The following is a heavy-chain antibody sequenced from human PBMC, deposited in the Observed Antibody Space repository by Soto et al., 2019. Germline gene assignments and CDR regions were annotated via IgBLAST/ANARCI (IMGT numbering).Heavy chain of an antibody. CDR1: GFTFSSYA. CDR2: ISGSGGST. D-gene: IGHD3-3*01. Sequence: AGGSLRLSCAASGFTFSSYAMNWVRQAPGKGLEWVSAISGSGGSTYYADSVKGRFTISRDNSKNTLYLQMNSLRAEDTAVYYCAKSGREITIFGVVIPNWFDPWGQGTLVTVSS. CDR3: AKSGREITIFGVVIPNWFDP. J-gene: IGHJ5*02. V-gene: IGHV3-23*01.